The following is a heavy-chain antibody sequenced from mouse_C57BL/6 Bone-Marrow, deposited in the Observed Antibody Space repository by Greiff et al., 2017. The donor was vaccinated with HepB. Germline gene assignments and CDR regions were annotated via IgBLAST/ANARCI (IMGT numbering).Heavy chain of an antibody. D-gene: IGHD1-1*01. Sequence: EVMLVESGGGLVKPGGSLKLSCAASGFTFSDYGMHWVRQAPEKGLEWVAYISSGSSTIYYADTVKGRFTISRDNAKNTLFLQMTSLRSEDTAMYYCANPGSSYGAYWGQGTLVTVSA. V-gene: IGHV5-17*01. J-gene: IGHJ3*01. CDR1: GFTFSDYG. CDR2: ISSGSSTI. CDR3: ANPGSSYGAY.